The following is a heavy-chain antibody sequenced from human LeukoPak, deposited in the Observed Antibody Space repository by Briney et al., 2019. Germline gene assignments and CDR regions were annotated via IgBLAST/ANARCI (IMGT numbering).Heavy chain of an antibody. CDR2: IDPNNGDT. CDR1: AYTFTGYY. CDR3: ARRSRNGLDAFDI. D-gene: IGHD2-8*01. Sequence: ASVTVSFKASAYTFTGYYLHWVRQAPGQGPEWMGWIDPNNGDTEYAQKFQGRVTMTRVRSISTAYMELSRLTSDDTAVYYCARRSRNGLDAFDIWGQGTMVTVSS. J-gene: IGHJ3*02. V-gene: IGHV1-2*02.